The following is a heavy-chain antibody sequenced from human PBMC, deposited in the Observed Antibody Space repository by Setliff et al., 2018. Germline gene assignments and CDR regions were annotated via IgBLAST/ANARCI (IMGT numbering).Heavy chain of an antibody. J-gene: IGHJ6*03. CDR1: GYTLTNYY. Sequence: ASVKVSCKASGYTLTNYYMHWVRQAPGQGLEWMGIINPSGGLTRYAQKFQGRVTMTRDTSTSTVYMEVISLRSEDTAVYYCAREGVDTRSSTDYRYYMDVWGKGTTVTVSS. V-gene: IGHV1-46*01. D-gene: IGHD5-18*01. CDR3: AREGVDTRSSTDYRYYMDV. CDR2: INPSGGLT.